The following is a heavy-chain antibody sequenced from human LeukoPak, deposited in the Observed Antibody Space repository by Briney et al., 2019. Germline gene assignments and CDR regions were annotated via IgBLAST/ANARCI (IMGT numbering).Heavy chain of an antibody. D-gene: IGHD3-22*01. CDR1: GYTFTGYY. J-gene: IGHJ4*02. Sequence: VASVKVSCKASGYTFTGYYMHWVRQAPGQGLEWMGWINPNSGGTNYAQKFQGRVTMTRDTSISTAYMELSRLRSDDTAVYYCATTSYYDSSGPNWGQGTLVTASS. V-gene: IGHV1-2*02. CDR2: INPNSGGT. CDR3: ATTSYYDSSGPN.